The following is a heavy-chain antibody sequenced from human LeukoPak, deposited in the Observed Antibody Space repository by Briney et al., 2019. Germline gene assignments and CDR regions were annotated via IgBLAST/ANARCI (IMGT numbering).Heavy chain of an antibody. V-gene: IGHV3-48*04. CDR2: ISSSGTTI. D-gene: IGHD2-2*01. J-gene: IGHJ4*02. CDR1: GFTFSSYG. CDR3: ARRYCSSTSCLIDY. Sequence: PGRSLRLSCAASGFTFSSYGMNSVRQAPGKGLEWGSYISSSGTTIYYADSVKGRFTISRDNAKNSLYLQMNSLRAEDTAVYYCARRYCSSTSCLIDYWGQGTLVTVSS.